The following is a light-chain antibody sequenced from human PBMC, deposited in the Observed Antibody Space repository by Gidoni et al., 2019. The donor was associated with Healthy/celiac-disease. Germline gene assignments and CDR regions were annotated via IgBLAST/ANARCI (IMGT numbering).Light chain of an antibody. J-gene: IGKJ2*01. Sequence: DIVMTQSPDSLAVSLGERATINCKSSQSVLYSSNNKNYLAWYPQNPGQPPKLLIYWASTRESGVPDRFSCSGSGTDFTLTISILQAEDVAVYYCQQYYSTPSFXQXTKLEIK. CDR3: QQYYSTPS. CDR1: QSVLYSSNNKNY. CDR2: WAS. V-gene: IGKV4-1*01.